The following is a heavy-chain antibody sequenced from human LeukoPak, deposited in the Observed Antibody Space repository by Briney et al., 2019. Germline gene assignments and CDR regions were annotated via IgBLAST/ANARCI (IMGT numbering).Heavy chain of an antibody. D-gene: IGHD1/OR15-1a*01. CDR2: IFYSGRT. V-gene: IGHV4-59*12. CDR1: GGSISSYY. CDR3: ARGNYGTRSYMDV. Sequence: SETLSLTCSVSGGSISSYYWSWIRQPPGKGLEWIGYIFYSGRTSYNPSLKSRVTISVDTSKNQFSLKLSSVTAADTAVYYCARGNYGTRSYMDVWGKGTTVTVSS. J-gene: IGHJ6*03.